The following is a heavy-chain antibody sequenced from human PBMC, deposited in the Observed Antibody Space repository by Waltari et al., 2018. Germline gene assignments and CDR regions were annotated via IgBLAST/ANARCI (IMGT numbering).Heavy chain of an antibody. CDR1: GGSFSGYY. V-gene: IGHV4-34*01. CDR2: INHSGST. D-gene: IGHD7-27*01. CDR3: ARPTGYYFDY. Sequence: QVQLQQWGAGLLKPSETLSLTCAVYGGSFSGYYWSGIRQPPGKGLEWIGEINHSGSTNYNPSLKCRVTISVDTSKNQFSLKLSSVTAADTAVYYCARPTGYYFDYWGQGTLVTVSS. J-gene: IGHJ4*02.